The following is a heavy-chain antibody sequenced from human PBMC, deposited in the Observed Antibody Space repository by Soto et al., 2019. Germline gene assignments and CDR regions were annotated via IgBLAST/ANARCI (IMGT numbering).Heavy chain of an antibody. J-gene: IGHJ3*02. CDR1: GGSISSSSYY. CDR2: IYYSGST. CDR3: ARDLPTYYYDSSGPYGAFDI. D-gene: IGHD3-22*01. Sequence: SETLSLTCTVSGGSISSSSYYWGWIRQPPGKGLEWIGSIYYSGSTYHNPSLKSRVTISVDTSKNQFSLKLSSVTAADTAVYYCARDLPTYYYDSSGPYGAFDIWGQGTMVTVSS. V-gene: IGHV4-39*07.